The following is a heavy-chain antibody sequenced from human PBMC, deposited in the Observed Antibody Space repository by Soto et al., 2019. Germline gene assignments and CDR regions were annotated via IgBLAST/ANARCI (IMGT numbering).Heavy chain of an antibody. CDR1: GGTFSSYA. J-gene: IGHJ3*02. CDR3: AADSIDTAMVDDAFDI. Sequence: GASVKVSCKASGGTFSSYAISWVRQAPGQGLEWMGGIIPIFGTANYAQKFQGRVTITAGEFTSTAYMELSSLRSEDTAVYYCAADSIDTAMVDDAFDIWGQGTMVTVSS. D-gene: IGHD5-18*01. V-gene: IGHV1-69*13. CDR2: IIPIFGTA.